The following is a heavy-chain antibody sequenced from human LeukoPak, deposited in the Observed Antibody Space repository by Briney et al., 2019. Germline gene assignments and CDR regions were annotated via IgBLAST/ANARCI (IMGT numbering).Heavy chain of an antibody. CDR3: ASGSAALGYCSGGSCYDHFFDY. Sequence: GVSVKVSCKASGYTFTSYGISWVRQAPGQGLEWMGWISAYNGNTNYAQKLQGRVAMTTDTSTSTAYMELRSLRSDDTAVYYCASGSAALGYCSGGSCYDHFFDYWGQGTLVTVSS. CDR1: GYTFTSYG. V-gene: IGHV1-18*01. D-gene: IGHD2-15*01. J-gene: IGHJ4*02. CDR2: ISAYNGNT.